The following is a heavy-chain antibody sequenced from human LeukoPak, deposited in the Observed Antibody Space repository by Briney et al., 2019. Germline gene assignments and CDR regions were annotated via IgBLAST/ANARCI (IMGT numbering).Heavy chain of an antibody. Sequence: GSLRLSCAASGFIFSTYAMSWVRQAPGKGLEWVSAITGSGDSTYYADSVKGRFTISRDNSKNTLYLQMNSLRAEDTAVYYCGGWTTVATPVSYYYYGMDVWGQGTTVTVSS. V-gene: IGHV3-23*01. CDR2: ITGSGDST. D-gene: IGHD4-23*01. J-gene: IGHJ6*02. CDR3: GGWTTVATPVSYYYYGMDV. CDR1: GFIFSTYA.